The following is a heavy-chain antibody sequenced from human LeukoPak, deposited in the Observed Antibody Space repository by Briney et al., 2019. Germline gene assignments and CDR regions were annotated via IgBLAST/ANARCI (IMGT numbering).Heavy chain of an antibody. CDR2: IWYDGSNK. Sequence: PGSSLRLSCAASGFTFSSYGMHWVRQAPGKGLEWVAVIWYDGSNKYYADSVKGRFTISRDNSKNTLYLQMNSLRAEDTAVYSCARVSEVGARSYFDYWGQGTLVTVSS. V-gene: IGHV3-33*08. D-gene: IGHD1-26*01. J-gene: IGHJ4*02. CDR3: ARVSEVGARSYFDY. CDR1: GFTFSSYG.